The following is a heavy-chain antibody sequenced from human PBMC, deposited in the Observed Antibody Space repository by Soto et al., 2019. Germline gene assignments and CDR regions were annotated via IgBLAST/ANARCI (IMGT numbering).Heavy chain of an antibody. CDR1: GFTLSSHG. V-gene: IGHV3-30*03. CDR3: AREQGYTYYRVADY. CDR2: ILYDGSNS. Sequence: QVQLVESGGGVVQPGRSLRLSSVACGFTLSSHGMHWVRKAPGKGLEWVAVILYDGSNSHYSDSVRGRFTISRDTSKNTVYLQMNSLTTEDTAVYYCAREQGYTYYRVADYWGQGTLVTVSS. D-gene: IGHD4-4*01. J-gene: IGHJ4*02.